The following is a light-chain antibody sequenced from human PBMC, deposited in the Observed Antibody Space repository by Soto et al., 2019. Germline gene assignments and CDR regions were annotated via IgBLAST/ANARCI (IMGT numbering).Light chain of an antibody. CDR3: QQLNSYLT. CDR1: QSISTL. J-gene: IGKJ5*01. Sequence: DIQMTQSPSTLSASVGDRVTITCRASQSISTLLAWYQQEPGEAPKLLNHKASRLQRGVPSRFSGSGSGTEFPPTISSLPPEDFATYYRQQLNSYLTFGQGTRLEIK. V-gene: IGKV1-5*03. CDR2: KAS.